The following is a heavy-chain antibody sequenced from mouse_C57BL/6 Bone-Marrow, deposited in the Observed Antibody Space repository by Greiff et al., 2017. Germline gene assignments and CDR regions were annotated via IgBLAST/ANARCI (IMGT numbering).Heavy chain of an antibody. CDR2: IDPSDSYT. CDR3: ARRWLYYGNDYYAMDY. Sequence: QVQLQQPGAELVMPGASVKLSCKASGYTFTSYWMHWVKQRPGQGLEWIGEIDPSDSYTNYNQKFKGKSTLTVDKSSSTAYMQLSSLTSADSAVYYCARRWLYYGNDYYAMDYWGQGTSVTVSS. D-gene: IGHD2-1*01. CDR1: GYTFTSYW. J-gene: IGHJ4*01. V-gene: IGHV1-69*01.